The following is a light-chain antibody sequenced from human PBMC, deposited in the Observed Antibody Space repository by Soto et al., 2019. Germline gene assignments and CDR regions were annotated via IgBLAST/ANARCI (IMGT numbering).Light chain of an antibody. Sequence: QSALTQPASASGSPGQSITISCTGTSGDIGSYNRVSWYQQHPGKAPKLIIYEVTDRPSGVSNRFSGSKSGNTASLTISGLQAEDEAEYYCSSYTNINTRACVFGTGTRSPS. V-gene: IGLV2-14*01. CDR2: EVT. CDR3: SSYTNINTRACV. CDR1: SGDIGSYNR. J-gene: IGLJ1*01.